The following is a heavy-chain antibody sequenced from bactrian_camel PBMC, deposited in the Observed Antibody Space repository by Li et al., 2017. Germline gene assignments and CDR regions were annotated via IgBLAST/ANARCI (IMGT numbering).Heavy chain of an antibody. Sequence: HVQLVESGGTAVQAGGSLTLSCVVSGSVYSDWFERYKSFGELCTAWFRQTPGHEREGVGFRYPDGHTSIPDSVKGRFTISQDNVKNVLYLQMDSLQPEDTAMYYCAARQPCRVWLGYEDPGEYNIWGQGTQVTVS. V-gene: IGHV3S53*01. D-gene: IGHD5*01. CDR1: GSVYSDWFERYKSFGELC. CDR2: RYPDGHT. J-gene: IGHJ4*01. CDR3: AARQPCRVWLGYEDPGEYNI.